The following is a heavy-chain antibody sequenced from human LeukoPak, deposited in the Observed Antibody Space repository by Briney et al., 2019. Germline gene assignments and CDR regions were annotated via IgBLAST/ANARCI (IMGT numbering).Heavy chain of an antibody. J-gene: IGHJ4*02. CDR1: GGSISSSGYY. CDR3: ARSNFDWFSRAYFDY. CDR2: IYYSGST. V-gene: IGHV4-39*01. Sequence: PSEILSLTCTVSGGSISSSGYYWGWIRQPPGKGLEWIGSIYYSGSTYYNPSLKSRVTISVDTSKNQFSLKLSSVTAADTAVYYCARSNFDWFSRAYFDYWGQGTLVTVSS. D-gene: IGHD3-9*01.